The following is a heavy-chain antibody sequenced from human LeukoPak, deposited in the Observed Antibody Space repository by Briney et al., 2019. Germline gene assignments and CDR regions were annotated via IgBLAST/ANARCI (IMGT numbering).Heavy chain of an antibody. V-gene: IGHV4-39*02. Sequence: SETLSRTCTVSGDSISSSSYYWGWIRQPPGKGLEWIGSVYHNGNTYYNPSLKSRATISADTSKNKFSLKLTSVTAADTAVYYCTKDSGHHRTDCWGQGTLVTVSS. CDR3: TKDSGHHRTDC. CDR1: GDSISSSSYY. D-gene: IGHD1-26*01. J-gene: IGHJ4*02. CDR2: VYHNGNT.